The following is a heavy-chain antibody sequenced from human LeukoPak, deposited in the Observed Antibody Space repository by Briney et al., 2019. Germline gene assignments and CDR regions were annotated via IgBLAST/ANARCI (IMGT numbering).Heavy chain of an antibody. D-gene: IGHD6-13*01. CDR1: GFTFSSFS. V-gene: IGHV3-21*01. J-gene: IGHJ4*02. Sequence: GRSLRLSCAASGFTFSSFSMNWVRQAPGKGLEWVSSISSSIRYISYADSVNGRFTTSRHNAKNSLYLHMNSLMSPAPSVYYRARAYSSSWYLLDYWRQATMVSVCS. CDR2: ISSSIRYI. CDR3: ARAYSSSWYLLDY.